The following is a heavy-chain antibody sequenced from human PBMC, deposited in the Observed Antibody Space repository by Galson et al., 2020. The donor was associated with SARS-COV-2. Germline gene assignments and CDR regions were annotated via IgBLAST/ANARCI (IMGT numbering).Heavy chain of an antibody. J-gene: IGHJ4*02. CDR3: TTGEDT. CDR2: IKSKSDGGTT. CDR1: GFTFIRAW. V-gene: IGHV3-15*01. D-gene: IGHD1-26*01. Sequence: GESLKISCAASGFTFIRAWMSWVRQAPGKGLEWVGRIKSKSDGGTTDYAAPVKGRFTISRDDSKSTLFLQMNSLKTEDTAVYYCTTGEDTWGQGTLFTVSS.